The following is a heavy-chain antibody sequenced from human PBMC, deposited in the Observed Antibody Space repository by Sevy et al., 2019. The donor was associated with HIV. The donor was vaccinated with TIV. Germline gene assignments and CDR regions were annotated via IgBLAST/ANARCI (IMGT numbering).Heavy chain of an antibody. Sequence: SETLSLTCAVSGGSISSSNWWSWVRQPPGKGPEWIGEIYHSGSTNYNPSLKSRVTISVDKSKNQFSLKLSSVTAADTAVYYCARVACSGGSCLFDPWGQGTLVTVSS. D-gene: IGHD2-15*01. J-gene: IGHJ5*02. CDR2: IYHSGST. CDR1: GGSISSSNW. V-gene: IGHV4-4*02. CDR3: ARVACSGGSCLFDP.